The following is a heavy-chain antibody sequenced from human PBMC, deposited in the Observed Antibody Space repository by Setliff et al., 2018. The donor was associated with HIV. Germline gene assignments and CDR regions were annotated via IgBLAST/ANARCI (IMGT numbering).Heavy chain of an antibody. CDR3: ARRHKSFVAAHRGNWLDP. V-gene: IGHV4-34*01. Sequence: SETLSLTCAVYGGSFSGYYWSWIRQPPRKRLEWIGELNDSGGTNYNPSLKTRVTISVDSSKNQFSLRLSSVTAADTAVYHCARRHKSFVAAHRGNWLDPWGQGTLVTVSS. CDR1: GGSFSGYY. J-gene: IGHJ5*02. D-gene: IGHD6-13*01. CDR2: LNDSGGT.